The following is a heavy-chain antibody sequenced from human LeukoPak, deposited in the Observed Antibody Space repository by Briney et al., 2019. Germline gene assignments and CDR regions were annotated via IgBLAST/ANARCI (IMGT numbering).Heavy chain of an antibody. V-gene: IGHV4-34*01. J-gene: IGHJ6*02. D-gene: IGHD6-6*01. CDR1: GFTVSSNY. CDR2: INHSGST. Sequence: PGGSLRLSCAASGFTVSSNYMSWVRQASGKGLEWIGEINHSGSTNYNPSLKSRVTISVDTSKNQFSLKLSSVTAADTAVYYCARRARKHGGMDVWGQGTTVTVSS. CDR3: ARRARKHGGMDV.